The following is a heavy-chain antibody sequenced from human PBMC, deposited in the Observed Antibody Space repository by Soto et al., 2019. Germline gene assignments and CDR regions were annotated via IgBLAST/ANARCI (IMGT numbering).Heavy chain of an antibody. D-gene: IGHD1-1*01. V-gene: IGHV3-23*01. Sequence: VGLLRLSCAVAGCTCSSYAMSWIRQAPGKGLEWVSAISGSGGSTYYADSVKGRFTISRDNSKNTLYLQMNSLRAEDTAVYYCAKDPYGWNHATPLDYGGQVTLAT. CDR3: AKDPYGWNHATPLDY. CDR1: GCTCSSYA. J-gene: IGHJ4*02. CDR2: ISGSGGST.